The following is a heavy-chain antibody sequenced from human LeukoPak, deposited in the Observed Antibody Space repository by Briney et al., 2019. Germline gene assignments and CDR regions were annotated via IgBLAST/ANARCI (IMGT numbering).Heavy chain of an antibody. CDR1: GFTFGSYG. D-gene: IGHD3-10*01. CDR3: AKVGGSGSLEYYGMDV. CDR2: ISYDGSNK. V-gene: IGHV3-30*18. Sequence: GGSLRLSCAASGFTFGSYGIHWVRQAPGKGLEWVAVISYDGSNKYYADSVKGRFTISRDNSKNTLYLQMNSLRAEDTAVYYCAKVGGSGSLEYYGMDVWGQGTTVTVSS. J-gene: IGHJ6*02.